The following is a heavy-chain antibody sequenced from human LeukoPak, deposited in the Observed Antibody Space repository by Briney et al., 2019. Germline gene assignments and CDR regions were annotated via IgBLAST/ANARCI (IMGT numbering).Heavy chain of an antibody. CDR3: ASSRRDILTGYSHLDY. CDR1: GFTFSSYW. V-gene: IGHV3-7*01. D-gene: IGHD3-9*01. CDR2: IRQDGSEK. Sequence: GGFLRLSCAASGFTFSSYWMSWVRQAPGKGLEWVANIRQDGSEKYYVDSVKGRFTISRDNAKNSLYLQMNSLRAEDTAVYYCASSRRDILTGYSHLDYWGQGTLVTVSS. J-gene: IGHJ4*02.